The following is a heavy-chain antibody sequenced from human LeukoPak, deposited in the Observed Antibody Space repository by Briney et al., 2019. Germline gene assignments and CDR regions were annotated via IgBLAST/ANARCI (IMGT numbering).Heavy chain of an antibody. CDR3: ARDHEYAVYYGPYYMDV. J-gene: IGHJ6*03. CDR2: INPNSGGT. D-gene: IGHD3-10*01. CDR1: GYTFTGYY. Sequence: ASVKVSRKASGYTFTGYYMHWVRQAPGQGLEWMGRINPNSGGTNYAQKFQGRVTMTRDTSKNQFSLKLSSVTAADTAVYYCARDHEYAVYYGPYYMDVWGKGTTVTVSS. V-gene: IGHV1-2*06.